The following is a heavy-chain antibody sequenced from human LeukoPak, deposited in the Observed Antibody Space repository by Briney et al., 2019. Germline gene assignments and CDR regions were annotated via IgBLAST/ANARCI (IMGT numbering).Heavy chain of an antibody. CDR1: GYTFTSYG. D-gene: IGHD2-2*02. Sequence: AASVKVSCKASGYTFTSYGISWVRQAPGQGLEWMGWISAYNGNTNYAQKLQGRVTMTTDTSTSTAYMELRSLRSDDTAVYYCARAPLGYCSSTSCYSGYYYYYMDVWGKGTTVTVSS. J-gene: IGHJ6*03. V-gene: IGHV1-18*01. CDR3: ARAPLGYCSSTSCYSGYYYYYMDV. CDR2: ISAYNGNT.